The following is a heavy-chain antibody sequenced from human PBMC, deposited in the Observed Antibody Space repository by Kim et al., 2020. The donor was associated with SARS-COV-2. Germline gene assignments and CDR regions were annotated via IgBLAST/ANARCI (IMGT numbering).Heavy chain of an antibody. D-gene: IGHD6-13*01. Sequence: NPSLQRRVTISVDTYKNQFSLKLSSVTAADTAVYYCAGQGRAAGIGAFDYWGQGTLVTVSS. J-gene: IGHJ4*02. V-gene: IGHV4-59*08. CDR3: AGQGRAAGIGAFDY.